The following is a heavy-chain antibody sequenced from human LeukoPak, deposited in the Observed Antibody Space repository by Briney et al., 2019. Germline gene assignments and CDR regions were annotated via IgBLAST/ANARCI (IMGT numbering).Heavy chain of an antibody. Sequence: SETLSLTCAVSGYSISSAYYWGWRRQPPGKGLEWIGSILHSGSTYYNPSLKSRVTISVDTSKNHFSLKLTSVTAADAAVYYCARDRGVRGEMDFWGQGTLVTVSS. CDR3: ARDRGVRGEMDF. CDR2: ILHSGST. V-gene: IGHV4-38-2*02. J-gene: IGHJ4*02. D-gene: IGHD3-10*01. CDR1: GYSISSAYY.